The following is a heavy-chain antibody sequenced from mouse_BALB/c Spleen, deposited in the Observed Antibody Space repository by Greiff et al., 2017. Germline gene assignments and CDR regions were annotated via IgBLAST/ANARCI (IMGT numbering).Heavy chain of an antibody. D-gene: IGHD1-1*01. CDR1: GYSFTGYN. J-gene: IGHJ4*01. CDR2: IDPYYGGT. Sequence: EVQLVESGPELEKPGASVKISCKASGYSFTGYNMNWVKQSNGKSLEWIGNIDPYYGGTSYNQKFKGKATLTVDKSSSTAYMQLKSLTSEDSAVYYCARGTTVVAPRAMDYWGQGTSVTVSS. V-gene: IGHV1-39*01. CDR3: ARGTTVVAPRAMDY.